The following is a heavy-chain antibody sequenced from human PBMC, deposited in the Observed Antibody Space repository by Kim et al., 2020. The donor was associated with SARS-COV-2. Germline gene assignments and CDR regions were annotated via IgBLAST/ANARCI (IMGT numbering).Heavy chain of an antibody. CDR1: GFSFNVYG. J-gene: IGHJ6*02. Sequence: GGSLRLSCEASGFSFNVYGMHWVRQAPGKGLEWVAHISYDETSKGYGVSVGGRFTISRDNSKNTLYLQMNNLGIDDTAVYYCAKAREKGGYYWYHGMDVWGQGTTVTVSS. CDR3: AKAREKGGYYWYHGMDV. D-gene: IGHD3-3*01. CDR2: ISYDETSK. V-gene: IGHV3-30*18.